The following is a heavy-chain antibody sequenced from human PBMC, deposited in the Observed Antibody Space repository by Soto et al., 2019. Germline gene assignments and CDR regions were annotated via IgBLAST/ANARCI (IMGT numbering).Heavy chain of an antibody. CDR2: INSDGSST. CDR3: ARDLGPRDIADGRTYYYYGMDV. J-gene: IGHJ6*02. D-gene: IGHD2-15*01. CDR1: GFSFSSYW. V-gene: IGHV3-74*01. Sequence: GGSLRLSCAASGFSFSSYWMHWVRQAPGKGLVWVSRINSDGSSTSYADSVKGRFTISRDNAKNTLYLQMNSLRAEDTAVYYCARDLGPRDIADGRTYYYYGMDVWGQGTTVTVSS.